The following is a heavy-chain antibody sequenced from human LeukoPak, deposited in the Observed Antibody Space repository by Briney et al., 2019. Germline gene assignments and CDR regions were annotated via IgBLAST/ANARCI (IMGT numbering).Heavy chain of an antibody. Sequence: ASVKVSCKASGYTFTSYYMHWVRQAPGQGLEWMGIINPSGGSTSYAQKFQGRVTMTRGTSTSTVYMELSSLRSEDTAVYYCARGGDPGYCSGGSCYSFDYWGQGTLVTVSS. CDR3: ARGGDPGYCSGGSCYSFDY. J-gene: IGHJ4*02. D-gene: IGHD2-15*01. V-gene: IGHV1-46*01. CDR1: GYTFTSYY. CDR2: INPSGGST.